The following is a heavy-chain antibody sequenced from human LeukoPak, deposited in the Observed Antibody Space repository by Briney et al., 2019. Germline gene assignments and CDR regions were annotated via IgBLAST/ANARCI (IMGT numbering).Heavy chain of an antibody. CDR1: GFTFSSFW. D-gene: IGHD2-2*01. CDR3: ATNTYADYVSVDI. CDR2: IKSDGNSI. V-gene: IGHV3-74*01. J-gene: IGHJ3*02. Sequence: GGSLRLSCAASGFTFSSFWMHWVRQAPGKGLVWVSRIKSDGNSISYADSAKGRFTISSDNAKSTLYLQMNSLRAEDTAVYYCATNTYADYVSVDIWGQGTMVTVSS.